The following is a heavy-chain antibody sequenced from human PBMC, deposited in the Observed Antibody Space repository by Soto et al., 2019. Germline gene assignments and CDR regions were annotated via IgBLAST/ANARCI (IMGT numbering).Heavy chain of an antibody. J-gene: IGHJ4*02. CDR1: GYTFTSYG. CDR2: ISAYNGNT. D-gene: IGHD3-9*01. CDR3: ARDRGSLYYDILTGYLWGTGLDY. Sequence: QVQLVQSGAEAKKPGASVKVSCKASGYTFTSYGISWVRQAPGQGLEWMGWISAYNGNTNYAQKLQGRVTMTTDTSTSTAYMELRSLRSDDTAVYYCARDRGSLYYDILTGYLWGTGLDYWGQGTLVTVSS. V-gene: IGHV1-18*04.